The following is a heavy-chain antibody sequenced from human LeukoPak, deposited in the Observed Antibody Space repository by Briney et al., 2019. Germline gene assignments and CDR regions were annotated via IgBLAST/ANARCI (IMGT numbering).Heavy chain of an antibody. CDR3: ARDLRGITVAGPKNYYYMDV. Sequence: PSETLSLTCTVSGGSISSGSYYWSWIRQPPGKGLEWIGYIYDTGSTNYNPSLKSRVTISVDTSKNQFSLKLSSVTAADTAVYYCARDLRGITVAGPKNYYYMDVWGKGTTVTVSS. D-gene: IGHD6-19*01. CDR2: IYDTGST. V-gene: IGHV4-61*01. CDR1: GGSISSGSYY. J-gene: IGHJ6*03.